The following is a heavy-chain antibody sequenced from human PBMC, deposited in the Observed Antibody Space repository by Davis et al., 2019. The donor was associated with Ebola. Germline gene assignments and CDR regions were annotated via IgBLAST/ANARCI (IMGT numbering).Heavy chain of an antibody. CDR1: GFTFSSYE. J-gene: IGHJ4*02. CDR3: AREPNSFDL. V-gene: IGHV3-7*03. Sequence: GESLKISCAASGFTFSSYEMNWVRQAPGKGLEWVANINVNGSDKHYVDSVKGRFSIFRDNAKNSLYLQMNSLRAEDTAVYYCAREPNSFDLWGQGTLVTVSS. CDR2: INVNGSDK.